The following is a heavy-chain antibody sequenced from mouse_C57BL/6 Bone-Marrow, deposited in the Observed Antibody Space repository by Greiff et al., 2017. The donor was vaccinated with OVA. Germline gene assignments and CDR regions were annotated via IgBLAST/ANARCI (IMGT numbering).Heavy chain of an antibody. CDR3: ARGSYCDSSSFAY. J-gene: IGHJ3*01. D-gene: IGHD1-1*01. V-gene: IGHV1-53*01. Sequence: QVQLKQPGTELVKPGASVKLSCKASGYTFTSYWMHWVKQRPGQGLEWIGNINPSNGGTNYNEKFKSKATLTVDKSSSTPYMKLSSLTSEDSAVYYCARGSYCDSSSFAYWGQGTLVTVSA. CDR2: INPSNGGT. CDR1: GYTFTSYW.